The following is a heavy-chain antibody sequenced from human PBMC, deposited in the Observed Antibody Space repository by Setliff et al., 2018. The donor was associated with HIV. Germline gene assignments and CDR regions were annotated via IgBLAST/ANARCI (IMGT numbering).Heavy chain of an antibody. D-gene: IGHD6-13*01. Sequence: SETLSLTCNVSGFSFRNSFYNWGWIRQPPGKGLEWIGTIYYGGTTYYNPSLKSRVTMSIDTSQNQFSLKLTSVTATDTAVYYCARHRYSSSINWFDPWGQGTLVTVSS. CDR2: IYYGGTT. CDR3: ARHRYSSSINWFDP. V-gene: IGHV4-39*01. CDR1: GFSFRNSFYN. J-gene: IGHJ5*02.